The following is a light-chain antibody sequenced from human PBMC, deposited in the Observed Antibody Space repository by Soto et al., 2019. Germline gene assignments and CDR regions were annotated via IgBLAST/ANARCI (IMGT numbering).Light chain of an antibody. V-gene: IGKV3D-15*01. CDR3: QQYTNWPPNT. CDR2: GAS. CDR1: QSVGTY. J-gene: IGKJ5*01. Sequence: EIVLTQSPGTLSLSPGERATLSCRASQSVGTYLAWYQQKPGQAPRLLIYGASSRATGIPDRFSGRGSGTEFTLTISSLQSEDFAVYYCQQYTNWPPNTFGQGTRLEIK.